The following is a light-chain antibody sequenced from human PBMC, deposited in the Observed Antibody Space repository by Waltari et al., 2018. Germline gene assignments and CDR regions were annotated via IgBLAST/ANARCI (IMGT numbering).Light chain of an antibody. CDR2: DVS. J-gene: IGLJ3*02. CDR1: SSAVGGYKS. Sequence: QSALTQPASASGSSGQSITISCTGISSAVGGYKSVSWYQQHPGKAPKLMLYDVSKRPSGVSKRFSGSKSGNTASLTISGLQAEDEAYYYCSSYTSSSTWVFGGGTKLTVL. V-gene: IGLV2-14*01. CDR3: SSYTSSSTWV.